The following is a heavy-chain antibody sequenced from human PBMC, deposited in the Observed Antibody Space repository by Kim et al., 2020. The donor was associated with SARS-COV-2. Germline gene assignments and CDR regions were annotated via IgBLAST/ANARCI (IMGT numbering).Heavy chain of an antibody. D-gene: IGHD3-10*01. Sequence: SETLSLTCAVYGGSFSGHYWNWIRQPPGKGLEWIGEINHSGGTNYNPSLKSRVTISVDTSKSHFSLNLRFLTAADTAVYYCARGRGAYGEFCTDYWGQGT. V-gene: IGHV4-34*01. CDR2: INHSGGT. J-gene: IGHJ4*02. CDR1: GGSFSGHY. CDR3: ARGRGAYGEFCTDY.